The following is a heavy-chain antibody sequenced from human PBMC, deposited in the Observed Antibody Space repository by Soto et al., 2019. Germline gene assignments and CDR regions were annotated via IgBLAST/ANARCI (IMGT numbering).Heavy chain of an antibody. CDR3: ARDKDRLPLGGNYYYILDV. Sequence: QVQLEQSGAEVKKPGSSVKVSCKASGGTFSNSAISWVRQAPGQGLEWMGGIMPIFRTPDYAQKFQGRVTTPADESTSTAYMELSGLRSDDTAIYYCARDKDRLPLGGNYYYILDVWGQGTTVTVSS. CDR1: GGTFSNSA. CDR2: IMPIFRTP. V-gene: IGHV1-69*12. J-gene: IGHJ6*02. D-gene: IGHD5-12*01.